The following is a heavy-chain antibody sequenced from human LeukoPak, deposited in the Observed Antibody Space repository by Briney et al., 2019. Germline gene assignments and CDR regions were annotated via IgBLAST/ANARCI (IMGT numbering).Heavy chain of an antibody. CDR1: GFTFSSYW. J-gene: IGHJ5*02. D-gene: IGHD3-22*01. CDR3: ARQSYDSSGYFNWFDP. Sequence: SRGSLGLSCAASGFTFSSYWMHWVRQAPGKGLVWVSRINTDGSSTSYADSVKGRFTISRDNAKNTLYLQMNSLRAEDTAVYYCARQSYDSSGYFNWFDPWGQGTLVSVSS. V-gene: IGHV3-74*01. CDR2: INTDGSST.